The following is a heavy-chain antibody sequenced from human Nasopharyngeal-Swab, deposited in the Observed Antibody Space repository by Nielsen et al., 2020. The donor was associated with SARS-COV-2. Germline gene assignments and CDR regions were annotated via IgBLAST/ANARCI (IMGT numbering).Heavy chain of an antibody. Sequence: GGSLRLSCSASGFHFNNYAMSWVRQSPGKGPEWVSGISVSGGRTYYADSVTGRFTISRDNSKNMLVLQMNSLRAEDTAVYYCAKEEQWLVHDWGQGTLVTVSS. CDR1: GFHFNNYA. J-gene: IGHJ4*02. CDR3: AKEEQWLVHD. D-gene: IGHD6-19*01. CDR2: ISVSGGRT. V-gene: IGHV3-23*01.